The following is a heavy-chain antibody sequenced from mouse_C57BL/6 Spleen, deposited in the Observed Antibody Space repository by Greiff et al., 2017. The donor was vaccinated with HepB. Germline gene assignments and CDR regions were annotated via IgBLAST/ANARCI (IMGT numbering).Heavy chain of an antibody. V-gene: IGHV5-6*01. Sequence: EVQGVESGGDLVKPGGSLKLSCAASGFTFSSYGMSWVRQTPDKRLEWVATISSGGSYTYYPDSVKGRFTISRDNAKNTLYLQMSSLKSEDTAMYYCARYYYGSSYVRYFDYWGQGTTLTVSS. CDR3: ARYYYGSSYVRYFDY. CDR1: GFTFSSYG. J-gene: IGHJ2*01. CDR2: ISSGGSYT. D-gene: IGHD1-1*01.